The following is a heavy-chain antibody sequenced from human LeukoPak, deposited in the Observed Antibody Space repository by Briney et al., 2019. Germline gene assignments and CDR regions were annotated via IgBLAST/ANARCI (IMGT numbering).Heavy chain of an antibody. D-gene: IGHD2-21*02. CDR3: ARIQVVTAPYYYYYYMDV. V-gene: IGHV2-70*11. CDR2: IDWDDDK. J-gene: IGHJ6*03. Sequence: SGPALVKPTQTLTLTCTFSGFSLSTSGMCVSWIRQPPGKALEWLARIDWDDDKYYSTSLKTRLTISTDTSKNQVVLTMTNMDPVDTATYYCARIQVVTAPYYYYYYMDVWGKGTTVTVSS. CDR1: GFSLSTSGMC.